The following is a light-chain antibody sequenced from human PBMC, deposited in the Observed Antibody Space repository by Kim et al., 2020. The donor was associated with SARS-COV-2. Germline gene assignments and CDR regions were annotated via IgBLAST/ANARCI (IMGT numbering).Light chain of an antibody. CDR1: SLRSYY. CDR2: GKN. J-gene: IGLJ3*02. CDR3: NSPDSSGNHWV. V-gene: IGLV3-19*01. Sequence: SSELTQDPAVSVALGQTVRITCQGDSLRSYYASWYQQKPGQAPVLVIYGKNNRPSGIPDRFSGSSSGNTASLTIPGAQAEDEADYYCNSPDSSGNHWVFG.